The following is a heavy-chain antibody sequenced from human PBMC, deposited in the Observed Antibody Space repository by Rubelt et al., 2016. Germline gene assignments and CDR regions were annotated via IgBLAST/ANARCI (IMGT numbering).Heavy chain of an antibody. D-gene: IGHD1-26*01. V-gene: IGHV4-39*01. CDR2: IYYSGST. J-gene: IGHJ4*02. CDR1: GGSISSSSYY. CDR3: ASVATRGSYSIDY. Sequence: QVQLQESGPGLVKPSETLSLTCTVSGGSISSSSYYWGWIRQPPGKGLEWIGSIYYSGSTYYTPPFRSGVTISVDTSKNQFSRKLSSVTAADTAVYYCASVATRGSYSIDYWGQGTLVTVSS.